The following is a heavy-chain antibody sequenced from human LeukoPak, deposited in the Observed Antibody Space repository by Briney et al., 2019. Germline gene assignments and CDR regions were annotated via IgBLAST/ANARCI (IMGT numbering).Heavy chain of an antibody. D-gene: IGHD6-13*01. J-gene: IGHJ4*02. Sequence: GGSLRLSCAASGFTFSSYGTSWVRQAPGKGLEWVSGISGNGGSTYYADSVKGRFTISRDNSKNTLYLQVNSMRADYTAVYYCAKEEAVSSWSPFDYWGQGTLVTVSS. CDR2: ISGNGGST. V-gene: IGHV3-23*01. CDR1: GFTFSSYG. CDR3: AKEEAVSSWSPFDY.